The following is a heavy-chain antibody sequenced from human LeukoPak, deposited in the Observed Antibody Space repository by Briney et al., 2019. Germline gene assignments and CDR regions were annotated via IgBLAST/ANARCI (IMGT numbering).Heavy chain of an antibody. D-gene: IGHD3-22*01. CDR1: GYTFTGYY. V-gene: IGHV1-2*06. CDR3: ARVTYYDSSGAIDY. CDR2: INPNSGGT. Sequence: ASAKVSCKASGYTFTGYYMHWVRQAPGQGLEWMGRINPNSGGTNYAQKFQGRVTMTRDTSISTAYMELSRLRSDDTAVYYCARVTYYDSSGAIDYWGQGTLVTVSS. J-gene: IGHJ4*02.